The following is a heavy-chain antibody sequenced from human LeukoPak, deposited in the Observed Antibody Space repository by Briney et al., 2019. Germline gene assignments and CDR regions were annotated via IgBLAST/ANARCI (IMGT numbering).Heavy chain of an antibody. CDR3: TRLSPHAQADFDY. J-gene: IGHJ4*02. V-gene: IGHV3-73*01. CDR1: GFTFSNAW. CDR2: IRSKANSYAT. Sequence: GGSLRLSCAASGFTFSNAWMSWVRQASGKGLEWVGRIRSKANSYATAYAASVKGRFTISRDDSKNTAYLQMNSLKTEDTAVYYCTRLSPHAQADFDYWGQGTLVTVSS.